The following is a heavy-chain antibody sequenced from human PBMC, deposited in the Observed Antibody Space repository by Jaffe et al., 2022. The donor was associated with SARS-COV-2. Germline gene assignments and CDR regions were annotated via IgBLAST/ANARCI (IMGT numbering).Heavy chain of an antibody. J-gene: IGHJ4*02. Sequence: EVQLLESGGGLVQPGGSLRLSCAASGFTFSSYAMSWVRQAPGKGLEWVSAISGSGGSTYYADSVKGRFTISRDNSKNTLYLQMNSLRAEDTAVYYCAKEEGYCSGGSCYHFDYWGQGTLVTVSS. CDR2: ISGSGGST. CDR3: AKEEGYCSGGSCYHFDY. CDR1: GFTFSSYA. V-gene: IGHV3-23*01. D-gene: IGHD2-15*01.